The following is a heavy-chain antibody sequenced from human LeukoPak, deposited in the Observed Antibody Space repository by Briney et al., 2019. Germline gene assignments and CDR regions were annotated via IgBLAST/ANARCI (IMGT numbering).Heavy chain of an antibody. Sequence: GGSLRLSCAASGFTFSSYGMHWVRQAPGKGREGVAFIRYDGSNKYYADSVKGRFTISRDNSKNTLYLQMNSLRVKDTAVYYCAKDSAYYYDRSGYYYDWGQGTLVTVSA. J-gene: IGHJ4*02. CDR1: GFTFSSYG. CDR3: AKDSAYYYDRSGYYYD. CDR2: IRYDGSNK. V-gene: IGHV3-30*02. D-gene: IGHD3-22*01.